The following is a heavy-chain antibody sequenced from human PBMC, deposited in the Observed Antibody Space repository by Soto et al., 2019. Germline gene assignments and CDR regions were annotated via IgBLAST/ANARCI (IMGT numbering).Heavy chain of an antibody. CDR3: AKGYCSSTSCASDY. D-gene: IGHD2-2*01. Sequence: EVQLLESGGGLVQPGGSLRLSCAASGFTFSSYAMSWVRQAPGKGLEWVSAISGGGDITYYADSVKGRFTISRDNSKNTLYLQMNRLAAEDTAIYYCAKGYCSSTSCASDYWGQGTLVTVSS. CDR2: ISGGGDIT. J-gene: IGHJ4*02. CDR1: GFTFSSYA. V-gene: IGHV3-23*01.